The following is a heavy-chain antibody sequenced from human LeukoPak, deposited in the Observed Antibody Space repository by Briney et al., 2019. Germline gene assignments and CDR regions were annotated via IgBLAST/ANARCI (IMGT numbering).Heavy chain of an antibody. CDR3: AKDPRARYYDSSGYFDY. V-gene: IGHV3-23*01. CDR1: GFTFSSYA. Sequence: GGSLRLSCAASGFTFSSYAMSWVRQAPGKGLEWVSAISGSGGSTYYADSVKGRFTISRDNSKNTLYLQMNSLRAEDTAVYYCAKDPRARYYDSSGYFDYWGQGTLVTVSS. J-gene: IGHJ4*02. CDR2: ISGSGGST. D-gene: IGHD3-22*01.